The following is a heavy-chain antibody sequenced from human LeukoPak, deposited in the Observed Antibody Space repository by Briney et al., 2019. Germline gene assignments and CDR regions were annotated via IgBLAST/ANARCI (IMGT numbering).Heavy chain of an antibody. V-gene: IGHV4-39*02. D-gene: IGHD3-22*01. CDR2: IYYSGNT. Sequence: SETLSLTCTVSGDSISTSNSYWGWIRQPPGKGLEWIGSIYYSGNTYYNASLKSRVTISVDTSKNQFSLKLSSVTAADTAVYYCAREDYYESSGYYDYFDYWGQGTLVTVSS. CDR1: GDSISTSNSY. J-gene: IGHJ4*02. CDR3: AREDYYESSGYYDYFDY.